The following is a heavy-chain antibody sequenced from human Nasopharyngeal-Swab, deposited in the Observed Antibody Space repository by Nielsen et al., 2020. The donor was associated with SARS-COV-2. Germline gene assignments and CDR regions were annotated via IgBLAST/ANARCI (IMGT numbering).Heavy chain of an antibody. J-gene: IGHJ3*02. CDR1: GFTFSSYA. CDR3: AKDRDGYSYGTNAFDI. Sequence: GESLKISCAAPGFTFSSYAMSWVRQAPGKGLEWVSAISGSGGSTYYADSVKGRFTISRDNSKNTLYLQMNSLRAEDTAVYYCAKDRDGYSYGTNAFDIWGQGTMVTVSS. CDR2: ISGSGGST. V-gene: IGHV3-23*01. D-gene: IGHD5-18*01.